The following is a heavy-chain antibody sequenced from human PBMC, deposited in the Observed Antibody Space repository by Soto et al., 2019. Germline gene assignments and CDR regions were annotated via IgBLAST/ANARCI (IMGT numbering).Heavy chain of an antibody. CDR3: AILGYCSGGGCYT. V-gene: IGHV1-8*01. Sequence: SLTLSRTSSGYTDTGYASSWLRQATGQGLEWMGWMSPNSGNTGYAQKFQGRVTMTRNTSISTAYMELSSLRSEDTAVYYCAILGYCSGGGCYTWGQRTLVTVFS. D-gene: IGHD2-15*01. J-gene: IGHJ4*02. CDR2: MSPNSGNT. CDR1: GYTDTGYA.